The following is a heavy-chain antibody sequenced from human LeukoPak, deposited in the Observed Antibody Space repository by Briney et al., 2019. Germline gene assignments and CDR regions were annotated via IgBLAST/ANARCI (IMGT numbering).Heavy chain of an antibody. CDR3: AKDSHSLVGATRDYFDY. V-gene: IGHV3-33*06. Sequence: PGGSLRLSCAASGFTFSSYGMHWVRQAPGKGLEWVAVIWYDGSNKYYADSVKGRFTISRDNSRNTLYLQMNSLRAEDTAVYYCAKDSHSLVGATRDYFDYWGQGTLVTVSS. D-gene: IGHD1-26*01. CDR1: GFTFSSYG. CDR2: IWYDGSNK. J-gene: IGHJ4*02.